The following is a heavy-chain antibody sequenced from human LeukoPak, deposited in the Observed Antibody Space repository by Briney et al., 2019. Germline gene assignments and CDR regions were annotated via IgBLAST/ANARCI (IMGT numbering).Heavy chain of an antibody. V-gene: IGHV4-39*07. J-gene: IGHJ3*02. CDR2: IYYSGTT. D-gene: IGHD4-11*01. Sequence: SETLSLTCTVSDASVSSVGYYWGWIRQPPGKGLEWIGSIYYSGTTYYNPSLASRVTIFVDKSKNQFSLTLNSVTAADTAVYFCTREGLNDYNNPTDALDIWGQGTMVTVSS. CDR3: TREGLNDYNNPTDALDI. CDR1: DASVSSVGYY.